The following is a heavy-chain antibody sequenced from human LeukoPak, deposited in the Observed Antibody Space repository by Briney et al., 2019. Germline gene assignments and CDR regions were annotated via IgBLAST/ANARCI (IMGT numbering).Heavy chain of an antibody. CDR1: GFTFSSYG. J-gene: IGHJ4*02. Sequence: GGSLRLSCAASGFTFSSYGMHWVRQAPGKGLEWVAVISYDGSNKYYADSVKGRFTISRDNSKNTLYLQMNSLRAEDTAVYYCAKDIRDTARGEIDYWGQGTLVTVSS. CDR2: ISYDGSNK. V-gene: IGHV3-30*18. CDR3: AKDIRDTARGEIDY. D-gene: IGHD5-18*01.